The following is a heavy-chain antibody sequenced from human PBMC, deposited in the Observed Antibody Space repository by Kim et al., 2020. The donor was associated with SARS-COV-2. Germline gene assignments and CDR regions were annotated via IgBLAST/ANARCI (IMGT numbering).Heavy chain of an antibody. V-gene: IGHV4-34*01. Sequence: PSLRRRVTISVDTSKHQFPLKLSSVTAADTAVYYCARMSGYSSGSYWFDPWGQGTLVTVSS. CDR3: ARMSGYSSGSYWFDP. D-gene: IGHD6-19*01. J-gene: IGHJ5*02.